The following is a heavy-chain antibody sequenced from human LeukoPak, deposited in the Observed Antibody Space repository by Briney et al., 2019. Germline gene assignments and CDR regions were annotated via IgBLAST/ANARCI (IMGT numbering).Heavy chain of an antibody. V-gene: IGHV3-48*01. CDR1: GFTFSSYS. J-gene: IGHJ4*02. CDR3: ARGSNTDY. Sequence: GGSLRLSCAASGFTFSSYSMNWVRQAPGKGLEWVSYISSSSSTIYYADSVKGRFTISRDNAKNSLYLQMNSLRAEDTAVYYCARGSNTDYWGQGTLVIVSS. CDR2: ISSSSSTI.